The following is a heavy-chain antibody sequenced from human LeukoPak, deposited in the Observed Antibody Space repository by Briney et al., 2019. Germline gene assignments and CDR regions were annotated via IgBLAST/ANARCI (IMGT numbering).Heavy chain of an antibody. J-gene: IGHJ4*02. D-gene: IGHD4-23*01. Sequence: PGRSLRLSCAASGFTLSSYAMHWVRQAPGKGLEWVAVISYDGSNKYYADSVKGRFTISRDNSKNTLYLQMNSLRAEDTAVYYCARGEGLVTDFDYWGQGTLVTVSS. CDR3: ARGEGLVTDFDY. V-gene: IGHV3-30*04. CDR2: ISYDGSNK. CDR1: GFTLSSYA.